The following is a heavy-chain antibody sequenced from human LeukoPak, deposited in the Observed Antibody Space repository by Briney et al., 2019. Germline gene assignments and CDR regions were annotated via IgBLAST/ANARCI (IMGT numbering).Heavy chain of an antibody. Sequence: GGSLRLSCAASGFTFSSYSMNWVRQAPGKGLEWVSSISSISSYIYYADSVKGRFTISRDNAKNPLYLQMNSLRAEDTAVYYCARDAITMVRGVIPRDWFDPWGQGTLVTVSS. CDR2: ISSISSYI. CDR1: GFTFSSYS. J-gene: IGHJ5*02. CDR3: ARDAITMVRGVIPRDWFDP. V-gene: IGHV3-21*01. D-gene: IGHD3-10*01.